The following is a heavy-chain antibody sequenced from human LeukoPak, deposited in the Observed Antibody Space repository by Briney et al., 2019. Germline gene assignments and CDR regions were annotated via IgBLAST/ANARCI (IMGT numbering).Heavy chain of an antibody. CDR1: GFIVSSNY. D-gene: IGHD3-10*01. CDR2: ISWNSGSI. CDR3: VAMVRGVIPY. Sequence: GGSLRLSCAASGFIVSSNYMSWVRQAPGQGLEWVSGISWNSGSIGYADSVKGRFTISRDNAKNSLYLQMNSLRAEDMALYYCVAMVRGVIPYWGQGTLVTVSS. J-gene: IGHJ4*02. V-gene: IGHV3-9*03.